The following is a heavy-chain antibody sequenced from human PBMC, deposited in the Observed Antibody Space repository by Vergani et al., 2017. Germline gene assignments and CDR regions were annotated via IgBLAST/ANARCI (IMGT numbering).Heavy chain of an antibody. Sequence: QVQLQESGPGLVKPLETLSLTCTVSGGSISSYYWSWIRQPPGKGLEWIGYIYYSGSTNSNPSLKSRVTISVDTSKNQFSLKLSSVTAADTAVYYCARLGTNYYDEPGGDYWGQGSLVTVSS. J-gene: IGHJ4*02. V-gene: IGHV4-59*08. CDR3: ARLGTNYYDEPGGDY. D-gene: IGHD3-22*01. CDR2: IYYSGST. CDR1: GGSISSYY.